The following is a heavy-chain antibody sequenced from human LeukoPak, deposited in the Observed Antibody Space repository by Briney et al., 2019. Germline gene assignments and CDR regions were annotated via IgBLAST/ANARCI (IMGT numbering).Heavy chain of an antibody. J-gene: IGHJ4*02. Sequence: SGGSLRLSCAASRFTFSSYAMSWVRQAPGKGLEWVSAISGSGGSTYYADSVKGRFTISRDNSKNTLYLQMNSLRAEDTALYYCAKDNHPDTVTTTFAYWGQGTLVTVSS. CDR1: RFTFSSYA. V-gene: IGHV3-23*01. D-gene: IGHD4-17*01. CDR2: ISGSGGST. CDR3: AKDNHPDTVTTTFAY.